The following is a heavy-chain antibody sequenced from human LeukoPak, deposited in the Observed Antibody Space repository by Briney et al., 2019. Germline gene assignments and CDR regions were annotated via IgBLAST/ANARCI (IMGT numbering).Heavy chain of an antibody. CDR3: ARDRNYGDNFDY. CDR1: GFTFSNFW. Sequence: PGGSLRLSCTVSGFTFSNFWMSWVRQAPGKGLQWVSSISSSGSYIYYADSVKGRFTISRDNAKNSLYLQMNSLRAEDTAVYYCARDRNYGDNFDYWGQGTLVTVSS. J-gene: IGHJ4*02. V-gene: IGHV3-21*01. CDR2: ISSSGSYI. D-gene: IGHD4-17*01.